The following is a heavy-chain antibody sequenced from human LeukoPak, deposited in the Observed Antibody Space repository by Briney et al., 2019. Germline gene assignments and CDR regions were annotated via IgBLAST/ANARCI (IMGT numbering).Heavy chain of an antibody. D-gene: IGHD1-26*01. Sequence: GRSLRLSCAASGFTFSSYGMHWVRQAPGKVLEWVAVISYDGSNKYYTDSVKGRFTISRDNSKNTLYLQMNSLRAEDTAVYYCAKGRGWEASYYYYYMDVWGKGTTVTISS. CDR2: ISYDGSNK. V-gene: IGHV3-30*18. CDR1: GFTFSSYG. J-gene: IGHJ6*03. CDR3: AKGRGWEASYYYYYMDV.